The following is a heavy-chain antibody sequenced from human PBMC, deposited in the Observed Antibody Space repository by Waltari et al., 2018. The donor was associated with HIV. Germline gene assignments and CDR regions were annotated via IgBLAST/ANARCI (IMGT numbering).Heavy chain of an antibody. CDR1: GGSISSGGYY. V-gene: IGHV4-31*03. D-gene: IGHD6-6*01. Sequence: QVQLQESGPGLVKPSQTLSLTCTVSGGSISSGGYYWSWIRQHPGKGLEWLGYIYYSGITYYNPSLKSRVTISVDTSKNQFSLKLSSVTAADTAVYYCARGGRGSSPPWYFDYWGQGTLVTVSS. CDR3: ARGGRGSSPPWYFDY. J-gene: IGHJ4*02. CDR2: IYYSGIT.